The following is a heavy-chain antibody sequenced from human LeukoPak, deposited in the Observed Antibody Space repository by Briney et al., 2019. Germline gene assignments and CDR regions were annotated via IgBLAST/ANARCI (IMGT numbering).Heavy chain of an antibody. J-gene: IGHJ2*01. D-gene: IGHD6-19*01. CDR1: GYTFTSYY. CDR3: ASSAKRSSGWYGYFDL. V-gene: IGHV1-69*02. Sequence: GASVKVSCKASGYTFTSYYMHWVRQAPGQGLEWMGRIIPILGIANYAQKFQGRVTITADKSTSTAYMELSSLRSEDTAVYYCASSAKRSSGWYGYFDLWGRGTLVTVSS. CDR2: IIPILGIA.